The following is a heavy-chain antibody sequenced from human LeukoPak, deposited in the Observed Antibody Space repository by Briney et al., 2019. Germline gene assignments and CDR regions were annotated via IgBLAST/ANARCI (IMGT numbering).Heavy chain of an antibody. CDR3: AKRTAAVAGNPDY. J-gene: IGHJ4*02. CDR1: GFTFSSYA. Sequence: GGSLRLSCAASGFTFSSYAMHWVRQAPGKGLEWVAVISYDGSNKYYADSVKGRFTISRDNSKNTLYLQMNSLRAEDTAVYYCAKRTAAVAGNPDYWGQGTLVTVSS. D-gene: IGHD6-19*01. V-gene: IGHV3-30*04. CDR2: ISYDGSNK.